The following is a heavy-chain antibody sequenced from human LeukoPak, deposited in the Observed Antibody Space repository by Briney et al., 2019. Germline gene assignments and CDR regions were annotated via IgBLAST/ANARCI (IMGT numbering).Heavy chain of an antibody. J-gene: IGHJ4*02. V-gene: IGHV4-34*01. D-gene: IGHD5-12*01. CDR2: LNDSGST. CDR1: GFTFSSYA. Sequence: GSLRLSCAASGFTFSSYAMSWVRQAPGKGLEWIGELNDSGSTNNNPSLESRITISVDTSKNQFSLKLSSVTAADTAVYFCARLYMNDGATTGSFDYWGQGTLVTVSS. CDR3: ARLYMNDGATTGSFDY.